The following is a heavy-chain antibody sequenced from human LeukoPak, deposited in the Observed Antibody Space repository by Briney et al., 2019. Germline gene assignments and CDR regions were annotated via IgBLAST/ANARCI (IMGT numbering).Heavy chain of an antibody. CDR1: GYSFTSYW. V-gene: IGHV5-51*01. J-gene: IGHJ4*02. Sequence: GESLKISCKGSGYSFTSYWIGWVRQMPGKGLEWMGIIYPGDSDTRYSPSFQGQVTISADKSISTAYLQWSSLKASDTAMYYCAAPHFGGSSAQPKQYYFDYWGQGTLVTVS. CDR3: AAPHFGGSSAQPKQYYFDY. D-gene: IGHD3-16*01. CDR2: IYPGDSDT.